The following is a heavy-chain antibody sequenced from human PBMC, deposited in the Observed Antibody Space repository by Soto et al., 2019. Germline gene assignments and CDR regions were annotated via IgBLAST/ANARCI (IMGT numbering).Heavy chain of an antibody. CDR3: ARSKTIVMPGFDH. V-gene: IGHV1-3*04. J-gene: IGHJ4*02. CDR2: INTGNGDS. CDR1: GYVFTSFA. Sequence: GASVKVSCKTSGYVFTSFAIHWMRQAPGQGPEWMGWINTGNGDSKYSEKSQDRVTITRDTSATTAYMELSSLRSEDTAVYYCARSKTIVMPGFDHWGQGTLVTVSS. D-gene: IGHD2-21*01.